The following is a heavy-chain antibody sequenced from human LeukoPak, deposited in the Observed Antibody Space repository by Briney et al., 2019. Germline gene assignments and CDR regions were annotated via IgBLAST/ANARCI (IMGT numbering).Heavy chain of an antibody. CDR2: IYYSGST. CDR3: ARGQYLVY. D-gene: IGHD2-2*01. J-gene: IGHJ4*02. Sequence: SETLSLTCTVSGGSISSSSYYWGWIRQPPGKGLEWIGSIYYSGSTYYNPSLKSRVTISVDTSKNQFSLKLSSVTAADTAVYYCARGQYLVYWGQGTLVTVSS. V-gene: IGHV4-39*01. CDR1: GGSISSSSYY.